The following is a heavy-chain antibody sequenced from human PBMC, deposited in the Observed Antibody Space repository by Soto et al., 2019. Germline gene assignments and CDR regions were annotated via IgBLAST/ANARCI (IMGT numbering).Heavy chain of an antibody. CDR3: AREGGPAYCGGDCLYNWFDP. V-gene: IGHV4-31*03. D-gene: IGHD2-21*02. CDR2: RSYSGST. J-gene: IGHJ5*02. Sequence: SETLSLTCTVSGGSISSGDYYWSWVRQHPGKGLEWIGYRSYSGSTYYNPSLKSRVTIVVDTSRNQFSLRLSSVTAADTAVYYCAREGGPAYCGGDCLYNWFDPWGQGTLVTVSS. CDR1: GGSISSGDYY.